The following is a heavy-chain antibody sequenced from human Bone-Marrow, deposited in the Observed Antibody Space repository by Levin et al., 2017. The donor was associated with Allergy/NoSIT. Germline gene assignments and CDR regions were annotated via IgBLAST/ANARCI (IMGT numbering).Heavy chain of an antibody. CDR2: ISSDGDKE. CDR1: AFTFSFSNYG. D-gene: IGHD1-26*01. J-gene: IGHJ6*02. Sequence: SGGSLRLSCAASAFTFSFSNYGMHWVRQAPGNGLEWVAVISSDGDKEYYADSVKGRFTISRDNSKNTLYLQMNSLRPEDTAIYYCAKDGGASYHGYYYYGMDVWGQGTTVTVSS. CDR3: AKDGGASYHGYYYYGMDV. V-gene: IGHV3-30*18.